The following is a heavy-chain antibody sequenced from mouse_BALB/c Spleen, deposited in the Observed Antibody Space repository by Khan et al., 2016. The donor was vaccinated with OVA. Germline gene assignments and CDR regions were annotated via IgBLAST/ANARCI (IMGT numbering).Heavy chain of an antibody. Sequence: VELLESGGDLVKPGGSLKLSCAASGFTFTTYGMSWVRQSPDKRLEWAATISSCRSYTYYPDNVKWRFTIARDHAKNTMYLKRRSLRCEDTAMDYCARHGYYDSSGGFAYWGQGTLVTVSA. CDR2: ISSCRSYT. V-gene: IGHV5-6*01. CDR1: GFTFTTYG. J-gene: IGHJ3*01. CDR3: ARHGYYDSSGGFAY. D-gene: IGHD1-1*01.